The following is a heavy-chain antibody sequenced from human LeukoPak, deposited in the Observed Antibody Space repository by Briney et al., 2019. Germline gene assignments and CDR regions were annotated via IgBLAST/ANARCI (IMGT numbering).Heavy chain of an antibody. V-gene: IGHV3-21*01. CDR2: ISSSSSYI. Sequence: AGGSLRLSCAASGFTFSSYSMNWVRQAPGKGLEWVSSISSSSSYIYYADSVKGRFTISRDNAKNSLYLQMNSLRAEDTAVYYCARGRWELRYFDLWGRGTLVTVSS. CDR3: ARGRWELRYFDL. J-gene: IGHJ2*01. D-gene: IGHD1-26*01. CDR1: GFTFSSYS.